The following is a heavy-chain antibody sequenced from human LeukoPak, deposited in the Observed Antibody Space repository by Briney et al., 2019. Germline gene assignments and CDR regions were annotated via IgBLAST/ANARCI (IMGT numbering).Heavy chain of an antibody. V-gene: IGHV4-39*01. D-gene: IGHD4-17*01. J-gene: IGHJ4*02. CDR3: ARCNGDFSYYFDD. Sequence: SETLSLTCTVSGGSISSSSYYWGWIRQPPGKGLEWIGSIYYSGSTYYNPSLKSRVTMSVHTSKNQFSLKLSSVTAADTAMYYCARCNGDFSYYFDDWGQGTLVTVSS. CDR1: GGSISSSSYY. CDR2: IYYSGST.